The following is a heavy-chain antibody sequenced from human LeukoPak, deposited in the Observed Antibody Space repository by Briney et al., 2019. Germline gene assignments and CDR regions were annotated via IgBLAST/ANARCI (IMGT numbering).Heavy chain of an antibody. D-gene: IGHD2-15*01. CDR1: GFTFSSYA. CDR3: AKASYCSGGSCYYRD. CDR2: ISGSGGST. J-gene: IGHJ4*02. Sequence: GGSLRLSCAASGFTFSSYAMSWVRQAPGKGLEWVSAISGSGGSTYYADSVKGRFTSSRDNSKNTLYLQMNSLRAEDTAVYYCAKASYCSGGSCYYRDWGQGTLVTVSS. V-gene: IGHV3-23*01.